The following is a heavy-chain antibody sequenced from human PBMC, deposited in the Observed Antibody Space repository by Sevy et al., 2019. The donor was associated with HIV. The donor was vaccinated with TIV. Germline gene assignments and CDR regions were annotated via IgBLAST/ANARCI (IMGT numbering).Heavy chain of an antibody. D-gene: IGHD3-22*01. CDR2: ISPSGSTI. V-gene: IGHV3-48*02. Sequence: GGSLRLSCAASGFTFNSYSINWVRQAPGKGLEWVSYISPSGSTIHYADSVKGRFTLSRDNAKNSAYLQRNSLRDEDTAVYYCARDGVYKYDSSGYPFYYYGMDVWGQGTTVTVSS. J-gene: IGHJ6*02. CDR3: ARDGVYKYDSSGYPFYYYGMDV. CDR1: GFTFNSYS.